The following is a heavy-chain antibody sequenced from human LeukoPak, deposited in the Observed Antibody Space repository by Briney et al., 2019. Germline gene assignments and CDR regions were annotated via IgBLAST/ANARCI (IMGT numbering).Heavy chain of an antibody. D-gene: IGHD3-3*02. V-gene: IGHV1-24*01. J-gene: IGHJ4*02. CDR2: FDPEDGET. CDR1: GYTLTELS. Sequence: ASVKVPCKVSGYTLTELSMHWVRQAPGKGLEWMGGFDPEDGETIYAQKFQGRVTMTEDTSTDTAYMELSSLRSEDTAVYYCATPAFLEWLLPFDYWGQGTLVTVSS. CDR3: ATPAFLEWLLPFDY.